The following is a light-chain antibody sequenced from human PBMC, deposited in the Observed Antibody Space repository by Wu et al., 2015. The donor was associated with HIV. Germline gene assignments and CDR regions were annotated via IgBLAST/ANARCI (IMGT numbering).Light chain of an antibody. CDR2: AAS. J-gene: IGKJ2*01. CDR1: QSVSSNY. V-gene: IGKV3-20*01. CDR3: QHYSSSPTMYT. Sequence: EIVLTQSPGTLSLSPGERATLSCRASQSVSSNYLAWYQKKSGQAPRLLIYAASSRATGTPDRFSGSESGTDFTLTISRLEPEDFAVYYCQHYSSSPTMYTFGQGPSWRSN.